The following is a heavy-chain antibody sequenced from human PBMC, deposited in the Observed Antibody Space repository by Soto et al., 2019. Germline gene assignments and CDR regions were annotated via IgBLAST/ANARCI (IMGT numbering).Heavy chain of an antibody. CDR2: ISGSGGST. V-gene: IGHV3-23*01. Sequence: AGGAPRLSFSASGFTFSSYAMSWVRPAPGEGLEWVSDISGSGGSTYYADSVKGRFTISRDNSKNTLYLQMNSLRAEDTAVYYFAKVRVSTVTTYYYYMDVWGKGTTVTVSS. D-gene: IGHD4-4*01. CDR3: AKVRVSTVTTYYYYMDV. J-gene: IGHJ6*03. CDR1: GFTFSSYA.